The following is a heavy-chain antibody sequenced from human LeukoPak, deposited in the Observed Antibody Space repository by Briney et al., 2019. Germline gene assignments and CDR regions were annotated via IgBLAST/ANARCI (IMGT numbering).Heavy chain of an antibody. J-gene: IGHJ5*02. D-gene: IGHD5-24*01. CDR2: IWADGTT. V-gene: IGHV3-66*02. Sequence: GGSLRLSCAASGFSVSNHYMAWVRQAPGRRLEWVSFIWADGTTFYTDSVRGRFTVSRDQFKNTLYLQMSSLRPDDTALYYCARDGAGIESWVELDPWGQGTRVTVSA. CDR3: ARDGAGIESWVELDP. CDR1: GFSVSNHY.